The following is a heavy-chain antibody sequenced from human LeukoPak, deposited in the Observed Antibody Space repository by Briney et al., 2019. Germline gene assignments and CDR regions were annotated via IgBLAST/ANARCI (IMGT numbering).Heavy chain of an antibody. V-gene: IGHV4-59*12. CDR3: ARDHDFVGIYFDY. CDR1: GGSISSYY. Sequence: SETLSLTCTVSGGSISSYYWSWIRQPPGKGLEWIGYIYYSGSTNYNPSLKSRVTMSVDTSKNQFSLKLSSVTAADTAVYYCARDHDFVGIYFDYWGQGTLVTVSS. J-gene: IGHJ4*02. D-gene: IGHD3-16*01. CDR2: IYYSGST.